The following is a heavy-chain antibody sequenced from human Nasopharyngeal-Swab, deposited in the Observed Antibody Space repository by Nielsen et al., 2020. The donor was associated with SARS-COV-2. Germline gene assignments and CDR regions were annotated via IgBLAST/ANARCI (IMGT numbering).Heavy chain of an antibody. D-gene: IGHD2-8*01. J-gene: IGHJ6*02. CDR3: ARHGADCTNGVCQTYFYFRMDV. CDR2: NYSSGST. V-gene: IGHV4-59*08. Sequence: SETLSLTCTVSGGSIRNSYWSWIRQPPGKGLEWIGHNYSSGSTNSNPSLKSRVTISVDTSRNQFSLKLSSVTAADTAVYYCARHGADCTNGVCQTYFYFRMDVWGQGTTVSVSS. CDR1: GGSIRNSY.